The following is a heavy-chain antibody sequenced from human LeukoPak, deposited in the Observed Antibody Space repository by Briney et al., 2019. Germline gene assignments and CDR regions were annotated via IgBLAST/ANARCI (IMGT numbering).Heavy chain of an antibody. J-gene: IGHJ4*02. CDR2: ISAYSGNT. Sequence: ASVKVSCKASGYTFTSYGISWVRQAPGQGLEWMGWISAYSGNTNYAQKVQGRVTMTTDTSTSTAYMGLRSLRSDATAVQYSGRRRSIGVPAIYYWGPGTPGTASP. CDR1: GYTFTSYG. CDR3: GRRRSIGVPAIYY. V-gene: IGHV1-18*01. D-gene: IGHD6-19*01.